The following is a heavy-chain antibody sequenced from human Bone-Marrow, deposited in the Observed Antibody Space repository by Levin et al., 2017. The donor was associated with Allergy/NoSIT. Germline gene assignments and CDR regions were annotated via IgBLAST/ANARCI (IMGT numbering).Heavy chain of an antibody. V-gene: IGHV4-59*01. J-gene: IGHJ6*02. CDR1: GGSIRSYY. CDR3: ARARPYYYYYGMDG. CDR2: IYYSGST. Sequence: SQTLSLPCTVSGGSIRSYYWSWLRQPPGKGLEWIGYIYYSGSTNYNPSLKSRVTISVDTSKNQFSLKLSSVTAADTAVYYCARARPYYYYYGMDGWGQGTTVTVSS.